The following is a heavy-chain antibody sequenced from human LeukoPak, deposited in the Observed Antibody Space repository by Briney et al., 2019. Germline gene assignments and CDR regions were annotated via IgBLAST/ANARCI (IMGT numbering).Heavy chain of an antibody. CDR1: GGSFSGYY. CDR3: ARHPLEWLLYRSMNWFDP. J-gene: IGHJ5*02. CDR2: INHSGST. Sequence: SETLSLTCAVYGGSFSGYYWSWIRQPPGKGLEWIGEINHSGSTNYNPSLKSRVTISVDTSKNQFSLKLSSVTAADTAVYYCARHPLEWLLYRSMNWFDPWGQGTLVTVSS. V-gene: IGHV4-34*01. D-gene: IGHD3-3*01.